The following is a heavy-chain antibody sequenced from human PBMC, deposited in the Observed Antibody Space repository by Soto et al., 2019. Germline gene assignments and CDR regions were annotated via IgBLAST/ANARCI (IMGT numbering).Heavy chain of an antibody. D-gene: IGHD3-16*02. J-gene: IGHJ5*02. CDR2: IYYSGST. CDR3: APLALARWFDP. Sequence: QVQLQESGPGLVKPSETLSLTCTVSGGSISSYYWSWIRQPPGKGLEWIGYIYYSGSTNYNPSLKSRVTISVDTSKNQFSLKLSSVTAADTAVYYCAPLALARWFDPWGQGTLVTVSS. V-gene: IGHV4-59*08. CDR1: GGSISSYY.